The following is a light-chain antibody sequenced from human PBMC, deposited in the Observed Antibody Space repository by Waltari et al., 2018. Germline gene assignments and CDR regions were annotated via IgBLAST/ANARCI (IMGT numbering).Light chain of an antibody. CDR2: KAS. V-gene: IGKV1-5*03. CDR3: QHYDSYSAT. J-gene: IGKJ4*02. CDR1: QSITRW. Sequence: DIQMTQSPSTLSASVGDRVTITCRASQSITRWLARYQQKAGKAPKLLIYKASILESGVPSRFSGRGSEKEFTLTISSLQPNDFATYYCQHYDSYSATFGRGTKVEIK.